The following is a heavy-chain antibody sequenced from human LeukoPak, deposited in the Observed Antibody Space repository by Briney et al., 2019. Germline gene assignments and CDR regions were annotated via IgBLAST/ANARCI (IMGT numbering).Heavy chain of an antibody. Sequence: ASVKVSCKASGGTFSSYAISWVRQAPGQGLEWMGGIVPIFGTANYAQTFQGRVTITADKSTSTAYMEMSSLRSGDTAVYYCASAGDIVAPGGYWGQGTLVTVSS. D-gene: IGHD5-12*01. CDR3: ASAGDIVAPGGY. CDR1: GGTFSSYA. J-gene: IGHJ4*02. V-gene: IGHV1-69*06. CDR2: IVPIFGTA.